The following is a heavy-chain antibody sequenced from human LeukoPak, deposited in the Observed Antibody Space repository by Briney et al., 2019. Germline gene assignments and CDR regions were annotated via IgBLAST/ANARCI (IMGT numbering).Heavy chain of an antibody. Sequence: GGSLRLSCAASGFTFSSYWMSWVRQAPGKGLEWVANIKQDGSEKYYVDSVKGRFTISRDNAKNSLYLQMNSLRAEDTAVYYCAREEYSSSSNYYFDYWGQGTLVTVSS. J-gene: IGHJ4*02. V-gene: IGHV3-7*01. CDR2: IKQDGSEK. CDR3: AREEYSSSSNYYFDY. D-gene: IGHD6-6*01. CDR1: GFTFSSYW.